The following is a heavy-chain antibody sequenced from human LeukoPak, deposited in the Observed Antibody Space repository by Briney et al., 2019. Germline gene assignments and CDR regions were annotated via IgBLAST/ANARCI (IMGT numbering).Heavy chain of an antibody. Sequence: SETLSLTCAVYGGSFRGYFWGWVRQTPGKGLEWLGEITHNGGTNYMPSLSGRVSVFQDVSKNQFSLKLSSAPAADTGVYYCARGNSGSHWGDHYFYMDVWGKGTTVIVSS. CDR3: ARGNSGSHWGDHYFYMDV. V-gene: IGHV4-34*01. D-gene: IGHD1-26*01. CDR1: GGSFRGYF. J-gene: IGHJ6*03. CDR2: ITHNGGT.